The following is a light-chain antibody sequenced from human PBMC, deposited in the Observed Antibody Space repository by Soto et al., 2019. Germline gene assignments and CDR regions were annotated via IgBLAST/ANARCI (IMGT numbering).Light chain of an antibody. Sequence: EIVLTQSPGTLSLSPGERATLSCRASQSINSRYLAWYQQKPGQDPRLLIYGASSRATGIPDRFSGSGSGTDFTLTISRLESEDFGVYYCQQFGSSPGFTFGPGTKVHIK. CDR3: QQFGSSPGFT. V-gene: IGKV3-20*01. J-gene: IGKJ3*01. CDR1: QSINSRY. CDR2: GAS.